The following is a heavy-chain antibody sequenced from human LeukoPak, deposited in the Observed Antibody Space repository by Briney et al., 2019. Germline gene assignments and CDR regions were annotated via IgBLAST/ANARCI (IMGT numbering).Heavy chain of an antibody. CDR2: ISYSGST. J-gene: IGHJ5*02. V-gene: IGHV4-59*11. CDR3: ARDHGQGNWFDP. Sequence: SETLSLTCTVSGGSMSTHYWSWIRQPPGKELEWIGYISYSGSTLYSPSLKSRVTISVDTSKNQFSLKLSSVTAADTAVYYCARDHGQGNWFDPWGQGTLVTVSS. CDR1: GGSMSTHY.